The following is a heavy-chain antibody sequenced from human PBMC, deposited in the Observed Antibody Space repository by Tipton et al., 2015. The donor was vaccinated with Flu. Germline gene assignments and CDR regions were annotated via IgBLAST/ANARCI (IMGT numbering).Heavy chain of an antibody. Sequence: LRLSCIVSGDSTSTNTYSWSWIRQPAGKALEWFGRIYTTGSTNYSPSLKSRVTISIDTSKNQFSLKLTSVTATDTAVYYCARGRKVTGYFDSWGQGTLVTVSS. CDR2: IYTTGST. D-gene: IGHD1-14*01. J-gene: IGHJ4*02. CDR1: GDSTSTNTYS. CDR3: ARGRKVTGYFDS. V-gene: IGHV4-61*02.